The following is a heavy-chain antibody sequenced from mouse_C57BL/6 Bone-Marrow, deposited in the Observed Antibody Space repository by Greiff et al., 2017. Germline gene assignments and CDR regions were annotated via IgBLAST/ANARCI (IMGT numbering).Heavy chain of an antibody. CDR1: GYTFTDYY. J-gene: IGHJ2*01. CDR3: ARSTILLWYPDY. Sequence: VQLKESGAELVRPGASVNLSCKASGYTFTDYYINWVKQRPGQGLEWIARIYPGSGNTYYNEKFKGKATLTAEKSSSTAYMQLSSLTSEDSAVYFCARSTILLWYPDYWGQGTTLTVSS. D-gene: IGHD2-10*01. V-gene: IGHV1-76*01. CDR2: IYPGSGNT.